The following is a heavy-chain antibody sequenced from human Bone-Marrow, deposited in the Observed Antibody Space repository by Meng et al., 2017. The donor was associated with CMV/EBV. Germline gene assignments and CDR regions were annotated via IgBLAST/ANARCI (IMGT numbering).Heavy chain of an antibody. Sequence: SETLSLTCTASGYSISSGYYGGWIRQPPGKGLEWIGSNYHSGSTYYNPSLKSRVTISVDTSKNQFSLKLSPLTAADTAVYYCATHSRGRSQIVDYWGHATLVTVSS. V-gene: IGHV4-38-2*02. CDR1: GYSISSGYY. J-gene: IGHJ4*01. CDR3: ATHSRGRSQIVDY. CDR2: NYHSGST. D-gene: IGHD5-12*01.